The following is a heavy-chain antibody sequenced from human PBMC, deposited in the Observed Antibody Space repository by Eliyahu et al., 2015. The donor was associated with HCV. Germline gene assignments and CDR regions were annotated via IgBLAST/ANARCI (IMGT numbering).Heavy chain of an antibody. V-gene: IGHV4-34*01. CDR3: ARGADFWSGYLPGD. CDR2: INHRGST. CDR1: XGSFSGYY. J-gene: IGHJ4*02. Sequence: QVQLQQWGAGLXKPSXTLSLTCXVYXGSFSGYYWSWIRQPPGKGLEWIGEINHRGSTNYNPSLKSRVTISVDTSKNQFSLKLSSVTAADTAVYYCARGADFWSGYLPGDWGQGTLVTVSS. D-gene: IGHD3-3*01.